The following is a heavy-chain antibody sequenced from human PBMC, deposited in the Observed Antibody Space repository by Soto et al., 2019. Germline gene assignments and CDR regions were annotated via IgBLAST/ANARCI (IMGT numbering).Heavy chain of an antibody. D-gene: IGHD6-13*01. J-gene: IGHJ5*02. CDR2: MNPNSGNT. V-gene: IGHV1-8*01. CDR3: ARERAAAGAGWVDP. CDR1: GYTFTSYD. Sequence: QVQLVQSGAEVKKPGASVKVSCKASGYTFTSYDINWVRQATGQGLEWMGWMNPNSGNTDYAQKFQGRVTMTRNTAISTAYMERRSLTAEGTAVYYSARERAAAGAGWVDPWGQGTLVTVSS.